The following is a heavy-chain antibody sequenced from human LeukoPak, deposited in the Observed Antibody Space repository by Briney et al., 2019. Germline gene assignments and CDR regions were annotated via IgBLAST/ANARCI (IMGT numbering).Heavy chain of an antibody. CDR1: GGSISGSSYY. D-gene: IGHD3-3*01. CDR2: IYYSGST. CDR3: ARPAGDFWSGYFFGY. Sequence: SETLSLTCTVSGGSISGSSYYWGWIRQPPGKGLEWIGSIYYSGSTFYNPSLESRVTVSVDTSENQFSLKVSSVTAADTAVYYCARPAGDFWSGYFFGYWGRGTLVTVSS. J-gene: IGHJ4*02. V-gene: IGHV4-39*01.